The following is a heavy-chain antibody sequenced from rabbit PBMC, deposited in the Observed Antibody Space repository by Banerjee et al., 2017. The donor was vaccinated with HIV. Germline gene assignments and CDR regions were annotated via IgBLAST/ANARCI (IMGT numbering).Heavy chain of an antibody. D-gene: IGHD1-1*01. J-gene: IGHJ6*01. CDR3: ARDTSSSFSSYGMDL. CDR2: IYAGSSGST. V-gene: IGHV1S45*01. Sequence: QEQVVESGGGLVKPEGSLKLSCTASGFSFSNKVVMCWVRQAPGKGLEWIACIYAGSSGSTYYASWAKGRFTISRTSSTTVTLQVTRLTAADTATYFCARDTSSSFSSYGMDLWGPGTLVTVS. CDR1: GFSFSNKVV.